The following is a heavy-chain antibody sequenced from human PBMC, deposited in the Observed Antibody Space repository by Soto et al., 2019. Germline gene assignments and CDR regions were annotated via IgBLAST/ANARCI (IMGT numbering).Heavy chain of an antibody. D-gene: IGHD3-3*01. CDR2: IIPILGIA. J-gene: IGHJ4*02. Sequence: ASVKVSCKASGGTFSSYTISWVRQAPGQGLEWMGRIIPILGIANYAQKFQGRVTITADKSTSTAYMELSSLRSEDTAVYYCASSSLVTYYDFWSGYPGNVWDYWGQGTLVTVSS. V-gene: IGHV1-69*02. CDR1: GGTFSSYT. CDR3: ASSSLVTYYDFWSGYPGNVWDY.